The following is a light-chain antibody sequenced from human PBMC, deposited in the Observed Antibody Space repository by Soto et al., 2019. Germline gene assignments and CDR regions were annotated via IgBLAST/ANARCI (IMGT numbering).Light chain of an antibody. CDR3: QQYHSYSYT. J-gene: IGKJ2*01. CDR2: KAS. V-gene: IGKV1-5*03. Sequence: DIQMTQSPSTLSASVGDSVTITCRASQSISSWLAWYQQKPGKAPRLLIYKASSLESGVPSRFSGSGSGTEFTLTISSLQPDDFATYYCQQYHSYSYTFGQGTKLDIK. CDR1: QSISSW.